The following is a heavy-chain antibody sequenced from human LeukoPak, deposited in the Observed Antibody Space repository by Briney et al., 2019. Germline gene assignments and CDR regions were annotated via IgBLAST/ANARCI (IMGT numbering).Heavy chain of an antibody. D-gene: IGHD6-13*01. J-gene: IGHJ4*02. V-gene: IGHV1-18*01. Sequence: ASVKVSCKASGYSFTSYGISWVRQAPGQGLEWMGRISAYNGNTNYAQKLQGRVTMTTDTSTSTAYMELRSLRSDDTAVYYCARSIAAAGTSLTFDYWGQGTLVTVSS. CDR3: ARSIAAAGTSLTFDY. CDR1: GYSFTSYG. CDR2: ISAYNGNT.